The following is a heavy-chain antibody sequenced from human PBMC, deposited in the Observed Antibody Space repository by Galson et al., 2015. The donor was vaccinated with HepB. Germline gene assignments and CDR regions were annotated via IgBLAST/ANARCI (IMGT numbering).Heavy chain of an antibody. Sequence: SLRLSCAASGFTFSSYSMNWVRQAPGKGLEWVSYISSSSSTIYYADSVKGRFTISRDNAKNSLYLQMNSLRAEDTAVYYCASTIRPRCFGDPYYLDYWGQGTLVTVSS. V-gene: IGHV3-48*01. J-gene: IGHJ4*02. D-gene: IGHD4-17*01. CDR1: GFTFSSYS. CDR3: ASTIRPRCFGDPYYLDY. CDR2: ISSSSSTI.